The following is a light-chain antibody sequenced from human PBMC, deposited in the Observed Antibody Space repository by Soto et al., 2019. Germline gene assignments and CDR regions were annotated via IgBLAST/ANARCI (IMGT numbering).Light chain of an antibody. CDR3: QQYNNRPPWT. CDR2: GAS. Sequence: EIVMTQSPATLSVSPGERATLSCRASQSVGSNLAWYQQKPGQAPRLLMHGASTRATGIPARFSGSGSGAEFTLTISSLQSEDFAVYYCQQYNNRPPWTFGQGTKVEIK. CDR1: QSVGSN. V-gene: IGKV3-15*01. J-gene: IGKJ1*01.